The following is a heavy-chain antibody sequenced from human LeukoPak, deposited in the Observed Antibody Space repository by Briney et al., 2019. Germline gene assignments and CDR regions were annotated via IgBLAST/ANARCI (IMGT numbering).Heavy chain of an antibody. D-gene: IGHD3-10*01. CDR2: TYYRSKWYN. CDR1: GDSASSNSAA. J-gene: IGHJ6*02. Sequence: SQTLSLTCAISGDSASSNSAAWNWIRQSPSRGLEWLGRTYYRSKWYNDYAVSVKSRITINPDTSKNQFSLQLNSVTPEDTAVYYCARVTMVRGVILLPYYYYGMDVWGQGTTVTVSS. CDR3: ARVTMVRGVILLPYYYYGMDV. V-gene: IGHV6-1*01.